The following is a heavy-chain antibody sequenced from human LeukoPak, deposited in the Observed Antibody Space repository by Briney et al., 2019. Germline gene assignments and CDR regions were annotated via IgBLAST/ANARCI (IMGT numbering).Heavy chain of an antibody. CDR3: AYLGTMIARPQHY. Sequence: PSETLSLTCTVSGYSLSSGYYWGWIRQPPGKGLEWMGSIYHRWSTYYNPSLKSRVTISVDTSKNQLSLKPSSVTAPDSGVYYWAYLGTMIARPQHYWGQGTLLSVSS. V-gene: IGHV4-38-2*02. J-gene: IGHJ4*02. CDR2: IYHRWST. CDR1: GYSLSSGYY. D-gene: IGHD3-22*01.